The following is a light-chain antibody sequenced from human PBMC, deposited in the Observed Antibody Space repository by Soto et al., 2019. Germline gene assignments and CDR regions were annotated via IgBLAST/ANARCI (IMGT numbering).Light chain of an antibody. Sequence: EIVLTQSPGTLSLSPGERATLSCRASQSVSSSSLAWYQQKPGQAPRFLIYGASTRATGIPDRFSGTGSGTDFTLTISRLEPEDFAVYYCQQYGTSPTTFGQGTKVDNK. CDR3: QQYGTSPTT. CDR2: GAS. J-gene: IGKJ1*01. CDR1: QSVSSSS. V-gene: IGKV3-20*01.